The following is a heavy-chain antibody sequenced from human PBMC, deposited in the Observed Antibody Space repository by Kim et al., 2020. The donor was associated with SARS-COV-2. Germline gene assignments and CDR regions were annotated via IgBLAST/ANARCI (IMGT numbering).Heavy chain of an antibody. V-gene: IGHV1-18*01. CDR1: GYTFTDYC. Sequence: ASVKVSCKASGYTFTDYCVSWVRQAPGQGLEWVGWISAYYGNTNYGQKFQGRVTVTTDTSTSTAYMELRSLRSDDTAVYYCARDHGGSGWYLGGIWGQGTMVTVSS. CDR2: ISAYYGNT. J-gene: IGHJ3*02. CDR3: ARDHGGSGWYLGGI. D-gene: IGHD6-19*01.